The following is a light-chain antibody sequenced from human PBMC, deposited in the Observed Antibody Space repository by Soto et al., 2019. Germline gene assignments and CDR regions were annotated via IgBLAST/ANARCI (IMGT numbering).Light chain of an antibody. Sequence: QSSLAHPASVPASPGQSITISCAGTRRDIGAYNYVSWYQHLPGKAPKLIIYDVVTRSSGISTRCSASKSGNTASLTISGLQAEDQADSFCRRYPKMKSEVFASGTKDT. CDR1: RRDIGAYNY. CDR2: DVV. CDR3: RRYPKMKSEV. J-gene: IGLJ1*01. V-gene: IGLV2-14*03.